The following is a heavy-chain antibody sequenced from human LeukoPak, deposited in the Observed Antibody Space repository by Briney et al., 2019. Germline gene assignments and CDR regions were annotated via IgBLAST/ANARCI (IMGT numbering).Heavy chain of an antibody. CDR1: GYTLTELS. V-gene: IGHV1-24*01. CDR2: FDPEDGET. J-gene: IGHJ3*02. CDR3: AMGRITVVRGVIRPWTEGDDAFDI. Sequence: ASVKVSCKVSGYTLTELSMHWVRQAPGKGLEWMGGFDPEDGETIYAQKFQGRVTMTEDTSTDTAYMELSSLRSEDTAVYYCAMGRITVVRGVIRPWTEGDDAFDIWGQGTMVTVSS. D-gene: IGHD3-10*01.